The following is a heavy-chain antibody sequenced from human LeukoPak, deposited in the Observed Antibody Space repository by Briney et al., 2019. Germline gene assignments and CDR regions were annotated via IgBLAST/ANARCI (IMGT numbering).Heavy chain of an antibody. J-gene: IGHJ5*02. V-gene: IGHV4-39*07. CDR2: INHSGST. D-gene: IGHD6-19*01. CDR3: ARAGPPRIAVAVFRHKNNWFDP. CDR1: GGSISSGSYY. Sequence: SETLSLACTVSGGSISSGSYYWSWIRQPPGKGLEWIGEINHSGSTNYNPSLKSRVTISVDTSKNQFSLKLSSVTAADTAVYYCARAGPPRIAVAVFRHKNNWFDPWGQGTLVTVSS.